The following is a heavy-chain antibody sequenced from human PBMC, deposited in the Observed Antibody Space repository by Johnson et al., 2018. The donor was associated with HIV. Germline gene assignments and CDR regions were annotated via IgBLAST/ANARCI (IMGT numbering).Heavy chain of an antibody. Sequence: VQLVESGGGLVQPGGSLRLSCAASGFTFSSYAMTWVRQAPGKGLEWVSAISGSGGSTYYADSVKGRFTISRDSSKNTLYRQMNSLRAEDTVVYYCAKGATYYYGSGSYYTGSAFDIWGQGTMVTVSS. CDR3: AKGATYYYGSGSYYTGSAFDI. D-gene: IGHD3-10*01. V-gene: IGHV3-23*04. CDR1: GFTFSSYA. J-gene: IGHJ3*02. CDR2: ISGSGGST.